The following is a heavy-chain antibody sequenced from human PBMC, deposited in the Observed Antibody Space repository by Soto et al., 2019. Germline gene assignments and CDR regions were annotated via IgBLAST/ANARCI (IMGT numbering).Heavy chain of an antibody. V-gene: IGHV4-39*01. J-gene: IGHJ4*02. D-gene: IGHD2-15*01. CDR3: ARHRLLHSAATGKNELDY. CDR2: IYYSGST. Sequence: QLQLQESGPGLGKPSETLSLTCTVSGGSIRSSSYYWGWIRQPPGKGLEWIGSIYYSGSTYYNPALNSAVPITVDARRKPSCLTRRSVAATDTAVYYCARHRLLHSAATGKNELDYWGQGTLVTVSS. CDR1: GGSIRSSSYY.